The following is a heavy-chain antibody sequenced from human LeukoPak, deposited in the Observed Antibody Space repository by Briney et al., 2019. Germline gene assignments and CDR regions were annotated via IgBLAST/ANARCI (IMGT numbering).Heavy chain of an antibody. CDR1: GFTFSSYA. V-gene: IGHV3-23*01. J-gene: IGHJ3*02. CDR2: IRGSGGST. Sequence: WGSLRPSCAASGFTFSSYAMSWLGQAPPKGLEGVAAIRGSGGSTYYADSVKRRFTISRDNSKNTLYLQMNSLRAEDTAVYYCAKDILGDHTCGFDIWGQGTMVTVSS. D-gene: IGHD1-26*01. CDR3: AKDILGDHTCGFDI.